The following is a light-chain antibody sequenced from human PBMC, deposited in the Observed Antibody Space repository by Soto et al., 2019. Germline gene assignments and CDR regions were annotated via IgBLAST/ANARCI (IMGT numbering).Light chain of an antibody. CDR1: TSNTGAGYD. Sequence: QSVLTQPPSGSGAPGQRVTISCTGSTSNTGAGYDVHWYQQLPGTVPKLLIYANINRPSGVPDRFSGSRSDTSASLAITGLQAEDEADYYCQSYETSLSGGVFGGGTKLTVL. J-gene: IGLJ3*02. V-gene: IGLV1-40*01. CDR2: ANI. CDR3: QSYETSLSGGV.